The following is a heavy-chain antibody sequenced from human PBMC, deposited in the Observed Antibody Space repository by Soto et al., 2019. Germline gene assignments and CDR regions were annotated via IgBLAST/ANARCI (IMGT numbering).Heavy chain of an antibody. V-gene: IGHV4-4*02. J-gene: IGHJ4*02. CDR1: SGSISTANW. Sequence: QVPLQESGPRLVRPSGTLSLTCTVSSGSISTANWWSWVRQPPGRGREWIGEIYHSGSTNYNLSLKSRVTLSVDKSKNQFSLSLTSVTAADTAIYYCARRGGGVVLAATTPFDYWGQGTRVTVSS. D-gene: IGHD2-15*01. CDR2: IYHSGST. CDR3: ARRGGGVVLAATTPFDY.